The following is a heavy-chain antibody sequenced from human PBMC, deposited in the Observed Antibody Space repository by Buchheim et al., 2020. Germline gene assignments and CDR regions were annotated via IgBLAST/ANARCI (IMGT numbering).Heavy chain of an antibody. CDR2: IYYSGGT. D-gene: IGHD2-2*03. CDR1: GGSISSDDYY. CDR3: ASGFCSSTSCYVFDY. V-gene: IGHV4-30-4*01. J-gene: IGHJ4*02. Sequence: QVQLQESGPGLVKPSQTLSLTCTVSGGSISSDDYYWSWIRQPPGKGLEWVGYIYYSGGTFYTPSLKSRVTISVDTSKNQFSLKLKSVTAADTAMYYCASGFCSSTSCYVFDYWGQGTL.